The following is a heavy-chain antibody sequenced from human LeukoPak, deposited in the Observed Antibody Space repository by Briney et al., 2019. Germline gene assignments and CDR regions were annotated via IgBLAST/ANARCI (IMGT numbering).Heavy chain of an antibody. CDR3: ARPAGYDRLEAFAI. V-gene: IGHV1-2*02. D-gene: IGHD3-22*01. CDR2: ISPISGGT. CDR1: GYTFTGYH. J-gene: IGHJ3*02. Sequence: ASVKVSCKASGYTFTGYHMHWVRQAPGQGLEWMGWISPISGGTNSPQKFQGRVTMTRDTSISTAYMELSSLRSDDTAVYYCARPAGYDRLEAFAIWGQGSMVTVSS.